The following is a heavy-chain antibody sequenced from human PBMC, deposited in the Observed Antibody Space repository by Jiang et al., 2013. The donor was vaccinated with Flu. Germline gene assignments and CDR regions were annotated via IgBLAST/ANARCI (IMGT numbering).Heavy chain of an antibody. J-gene: IGHJ6*02. CDR2: ISASAGNT. CDR3: AKGSSISCHVPCWYYYGMDV. CDR1: GFTFSSFG. Sequence: VQLLESGGGLVQPGGSLRLSCAASGFTFSSFGMIWVRQVPGKGLEWVSGISASAGNTYYADSVKGRFTISRDNSKNTVFLQMNSLRAEDTAVYYCAKGSSISCHVPCWYYYGMDVWGQGTTVTVPS. V-gene: IGHV3-23*01. D-gene: IGHD2-2*01.